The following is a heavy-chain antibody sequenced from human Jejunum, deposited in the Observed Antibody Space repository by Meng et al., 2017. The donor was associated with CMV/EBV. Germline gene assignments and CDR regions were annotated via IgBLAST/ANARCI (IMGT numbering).Heavy chain of an antibody. CDR1: GFTFSRYW. D-gene: IGHD4-17*01. CDR3: VRGTGNYGDWDY. V-gene: IGHV3-74*01. CDR2: INGGGSSI. Sequence: CTASGFTFSRYWMHWVRQGPGKGLEWVARINGGGSSINYADSVKGRFTVSRDNAKNTLYLQMNSLTDDDRAVYYCVRGTGNYGDWDYWGQGTLVTVSS. J-gene: IGHJ4*02.